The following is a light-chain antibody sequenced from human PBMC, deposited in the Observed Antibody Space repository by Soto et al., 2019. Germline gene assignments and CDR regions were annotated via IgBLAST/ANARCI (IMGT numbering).Light chain of an antibody. Sequence: IQMTQSPSSLSASVGDTVTITCRASQSITSYLNWYAQKPGKAPNLLIYAASSLHSGVPSRFSGSGSGTDFTRTISSLQPEDFATCDCQQTYDSVKFTFGQGTKVDI. CDR1: QSITSY. CDR2: AAS. V-gene: IGKV1-39*01. CDR3: QQTYDSVKFT. J-gene: IGKJ2*01.